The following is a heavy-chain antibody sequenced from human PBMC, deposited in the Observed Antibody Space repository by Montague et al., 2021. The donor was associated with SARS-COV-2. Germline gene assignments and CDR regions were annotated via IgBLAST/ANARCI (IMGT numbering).Heavy chain of an antibody. CDR1: GVSVNNYY. CDR3: VRDFYDTSDYFQGTFDV. CDR2: IYYTGST. D-gene: IGHD3-22*01. V-gene: IGHV4-59*02. J-gene: IGHJ3*01. Sequence: SETLSLTCSVSGVSVNNYYWAWIRQTPEKGLEWIGYIYYTGSTNYNPSLRNRITISIDTSASQFSLKLRSVTPADTAVYYCVRDFYDTSDYFQGTFDVWGHGTVVSVSS.